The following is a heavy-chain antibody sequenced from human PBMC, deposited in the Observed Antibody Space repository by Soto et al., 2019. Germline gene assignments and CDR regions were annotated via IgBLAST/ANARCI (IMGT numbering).Heavy chain of an antibody. D-gene: IGHD6-19*01. CDR1: GYTFTSYA. Sequence: QVQLVQSGAEVKKPGASVKVSCKASGYTFTSYAMHWVRQAPGQRLEWMGWINAGNGNTKYSQKFQGRVTITRDTSANTAYMELSSLRSEDTAVYYCARDRGSIAVAGDAFDIWGQGTMVTVSS. J-gene: IGHJ3*02. CDR2: INAGNGNT. CDR3: ARDRGSIAVAGDAFDI. V-gene: IGHV1-3*01.